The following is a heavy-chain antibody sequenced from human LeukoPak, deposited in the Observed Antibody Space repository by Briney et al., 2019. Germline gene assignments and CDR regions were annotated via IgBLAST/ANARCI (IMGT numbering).Heavy chain of an antibody. V-gene: IGHV3-7*01. Sequence: GGSLRLSCAASGFTFSNYWMNWVRQAPGKGLEWVANIKEDGSKINYVDSVRGRFSISRDNAKNSVYLQMNSLRAEDTAVYYCARGDAYSYGPGPLFDYWGQGTLVTVSS. CDR1: GFTFSNYW. D-gene: IGHD2-15*01. CDR2: IKEDGSKI. J-gene: IGHJ4*02. CDR3: ARGDAYSYGPGPLFDY.